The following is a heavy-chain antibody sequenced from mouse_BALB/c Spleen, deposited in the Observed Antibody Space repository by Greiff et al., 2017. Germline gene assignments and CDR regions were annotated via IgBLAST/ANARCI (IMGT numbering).Heavy chain of an antibody. CDR1: GYSITSDYA. V-gene: IGHV3-2*02. D-gene: IGHD2-2*01. CDR2: ISYSGST. Sequence: VQLQQSGPGLVKPSQSLSLTCTVTGYSITSDYAWNWIRQFPGNKLEWMGYISYSGSTSYNPSLKSRISITRDTSKNQFFLQLNSVTTEDTATYYCARYGGYDPGRFAYWGQGTLVTVSA. J-gene: IGHJ3*01. CDR3: ARYGGYDPGRFAY.